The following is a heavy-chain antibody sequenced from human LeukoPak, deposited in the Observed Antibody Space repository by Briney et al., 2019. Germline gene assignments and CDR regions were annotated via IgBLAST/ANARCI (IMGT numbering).Heavy chain of an antibody. J-gene: IGHJ4*02. CDR3: AKQGYTTSWLYFDY. D-gene: IGHD6-13*01. CDR2: IGGSDGRT. V-gene: IGHV3-23*01. Sequence: GRSLRLSCAASGFTFSSYAMSWVRQAPGKGLEWVSAIGGSDGRTYYADSVKGRFTISRDNSKNTLYLQMNSLRAEDTAVYYCAKQGYTTSWLYFDYWGQGTLVTVSS. CDR1: GFTFSSYA.